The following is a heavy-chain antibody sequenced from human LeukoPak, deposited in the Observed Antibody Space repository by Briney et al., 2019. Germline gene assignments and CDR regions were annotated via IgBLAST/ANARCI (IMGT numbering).Heavy chain of an antibody. V-gene: IGHV4-38-2*02. CDR2: IYFSGNT. Sequence: SETLSLTCTVSGYSISSGYYWGWIRPPPGKGLEWIGNIYFSGNTYYNPSLKSRVTMSLDTSKNQFSLKLSSVTAADTAVYYCARGRSYFDYWGQGTLVTVSS. CDR3: ARGRSYFDY. CDR1: GYSISSGYY. J-gene: IGHJ4*02.